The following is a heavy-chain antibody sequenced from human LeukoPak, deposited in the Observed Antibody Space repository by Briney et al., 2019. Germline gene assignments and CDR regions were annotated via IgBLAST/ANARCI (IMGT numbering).Heavy chain of an antibody. J-gene: IGHJ4*02. D-gene: IGHD3-10*01. CDR2: ISWNSGSI. CDR1: GFTFDDYA. V-gene: IGHV3-9*01. CDR3: AKDSNPYYGSGSYYSVRKPYYFDY. Sequence: SLKISCAASGFTFDDYAMHWVRQAPGKGLEWVSGISWNSGSIGYADSVKGRFTISRDNAKNSLYLQMNSLRAEDTALYYCAKDSNPYYGSGSYYSVRKPYYFDYWGQGTLITVSS.